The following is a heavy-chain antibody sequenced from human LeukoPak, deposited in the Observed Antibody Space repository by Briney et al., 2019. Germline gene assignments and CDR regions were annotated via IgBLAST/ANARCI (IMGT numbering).Heavy chain of an antibody. CDR3: ARQYNNVWYFDY. D-gene: IGHD6-19*01. J-gene: IGHJ4*02. V-gene: IGHV3-33*08. Sequence: GGSLRLFCAASGFTFSAYAMHWVRQAPGKGLEWVGVIWYDGRNKEYADSVKGRFTISRDNSKNTLNLQMNSLRAEDTAVYYWARQYNNVWYFDYWGQGSLVTVSS. CDR1: GFTFSAYA. CDR2: IWYDGRNK.